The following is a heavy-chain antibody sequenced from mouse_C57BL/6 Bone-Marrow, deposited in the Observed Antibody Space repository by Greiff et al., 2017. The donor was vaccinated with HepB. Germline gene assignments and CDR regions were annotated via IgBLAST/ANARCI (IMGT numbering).Heavy chain of an antibody. CDR2: IDPENGDT. D-gene: IGHD1-1*01. CDR3: TTSPNILLYAKDY. Sequence: VQLQQSGAELVRPGASVKLSCTASGFNIKDDYMHWVKQRPEQGLEWIGWIDPENGDTEYASKFQGKATITADTSSNTAYLQLSILTSEDTAVYYGTTSPNILLYAKDYWDRGTSVTVSS. V-gene: IGHV14-4*01. J-gene: IGHJ4*01. CDR1: GFNIKDDY.